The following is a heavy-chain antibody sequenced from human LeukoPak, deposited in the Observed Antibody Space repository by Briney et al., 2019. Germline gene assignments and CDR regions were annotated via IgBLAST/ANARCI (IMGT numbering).Heavy chain of an antibody. CDR3: AXSHSVAQRGYFDY. CDR1: RFTFSTYA. Sequence: GGSLRLSCAASRFTFSTYAMSWVRQAPGKGLEWVSTIGDTGGSTYYADSVKGRFTISRDNSKNTLYLQMNSLRAEDTAVYYCAXSHSVAQRGYFDYWGQGTLVTVSS. V-gene: IGHV3-23*01. CDR2: IGDTGGST. D-gene: IGHD2-15*01. J-gene: IGHJ4*02.